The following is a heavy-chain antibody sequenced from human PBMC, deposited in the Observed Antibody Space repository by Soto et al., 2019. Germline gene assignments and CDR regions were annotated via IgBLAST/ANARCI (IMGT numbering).Heavy chain of an antibody. V-gene: IGHV3-30*18. CDR3: AKDSDQLLFDYYYYGMDV. J-gene: IGHJ6*02. D-gene: IGHD2-2*01. CDR1: GFTFSKFG. CDR2: VSYDGSFK. Sequence: GGSLRLSCEASGFTFSKFGIHWVSQAPGKELECVAVVSYDGSFKYFADSVKGRFTISRDNSKNTLYLQMNSLRPEDTALYYCAKDSDQLLFDYYYYGMDVWGQGTTVTVSS.